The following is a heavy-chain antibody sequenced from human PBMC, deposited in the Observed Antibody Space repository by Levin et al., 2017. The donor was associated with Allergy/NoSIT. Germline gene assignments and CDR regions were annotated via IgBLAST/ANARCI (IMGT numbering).Heavy chain of an antibody. CDR2: ISAYNGNT. CDR3: AREAVSGSYLDY. CDR1: GYTFTSYG. V-gene: IGHV1-18*01. Sequence: GESLKISCKASGYTFTSYGISWVRQAPGQGLEWMGWISAYNGNTNYAQKLQGRVTMTTDTSTSTAYMELRSLRSDDTAVYYCAREAVSGSYLDYWGQGTLVTVSS. J-gene: IGHJ4*02. D-gene: IGHD1-26*01.